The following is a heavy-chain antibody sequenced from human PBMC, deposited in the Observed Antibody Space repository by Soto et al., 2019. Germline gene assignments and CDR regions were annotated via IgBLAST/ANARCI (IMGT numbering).Heavy chain of an antibody. D-gene: IGHD3-16*01. J-gene: IGHJ4*02. CDR1: GLKFRNYA. Sequence: VSLRLSYAASGLKFRNYAMRFVRQAPGKGLEWVSLISATGGGTYYADSVKGRFTISRDNSHNTLYLQVHSLTAEDTAVYYCAKDRRAGGNSAFYFDFCGQGAQVTVSS. CDR2: ISATGGGT. V-gene: IGHV3-23*01. CDR3: AKDRRAGGNSAFYFDF.